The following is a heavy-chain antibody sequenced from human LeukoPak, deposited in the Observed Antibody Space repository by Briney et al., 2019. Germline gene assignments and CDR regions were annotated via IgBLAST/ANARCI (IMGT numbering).Heavy chain of an antibody. CDR3: AKASTGHGFRPPVI. CDR1: GYSISSGYY. V-gene: IGHV4-38-2*01. J-gene: IGHJ4*02. Sequence: SETLSLTCAVSGYSISSGYYWGWIRQPPGKGLEWIGSIYHSGSTYYNPSLKSRVTISVDTSKNQFSLKLSSVTAADTAVYYCAKASTGHGFRPPVIWGQGTLVTVSS. D-gene: IGHD2-21*01. CDR2: IYHSGST.